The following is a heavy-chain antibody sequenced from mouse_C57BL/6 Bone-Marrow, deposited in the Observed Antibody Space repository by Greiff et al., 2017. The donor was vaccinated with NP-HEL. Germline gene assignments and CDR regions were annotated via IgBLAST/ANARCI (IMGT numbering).Heavy chain of an antibody. D-gene: IGHD2-4*01. CDR2: IDPSDSYT. CDR1: GYTFTSYW. J-gene: IGHJ3*01. Sequence: QVHVKQPGAELVRPGTSVKLSCKASGYTFTSYWMHWVKQRPGQGLEWIGVIDPSDSYTNYNQKFKGKATLTVDTSSSTAYMQLSSLTSEDSAVYYCARTGDYLWFAYWGQGTLVTVSA. V-gene: IGHV1-59*01. CDR3: ARTGDYLWFAY.